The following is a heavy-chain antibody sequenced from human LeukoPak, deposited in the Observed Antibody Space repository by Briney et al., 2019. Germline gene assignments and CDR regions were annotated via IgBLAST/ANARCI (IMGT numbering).Heavy chain of an antibody. J-gene: IGHJ1*01. CDR2: IRYDGSNK. D-gene: IGHD4-17*01. V-gene: IGHV3-30*02. CDR1: GFTFSSYE. CDR3: AKTYGSDYFQY. Sequence: GGSLRLSCAASGFTFSSYEMNWVRQAPGKGLEWVAFIRYDGSNKYYADSVKGRFTISRDNSKNTLYLQMNSLRAEDTAVYYCAKTYGSDYFQYWGQGTLVTVSS.